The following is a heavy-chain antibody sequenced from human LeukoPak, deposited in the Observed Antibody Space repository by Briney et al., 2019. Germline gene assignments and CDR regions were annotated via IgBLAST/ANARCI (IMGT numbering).Heavy chain of an antibody. CDR3: AREDLILTGYSDYYFDY. CDR2: IYTSGST. V-gene: IGHV4-61*02. Sequence: SETLSLTCTVSGGSISSGSYYWSWIRQPAGKGLEWIGRIYTSGSTNYNPSLKSRVTISVDTSKNQFSLKLSSVTAADTAVYYCAREDLILTGYSDYYFDYWGQGTLVTVSS. D-gene: IGHD3-9*01. CDR1: GGSISSGSYY. J-gene: IGHJ4*02.